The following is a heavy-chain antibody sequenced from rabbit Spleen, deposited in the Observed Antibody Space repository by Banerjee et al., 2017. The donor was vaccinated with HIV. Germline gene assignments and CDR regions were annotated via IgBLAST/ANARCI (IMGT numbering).Heavy chain of an antibody. V-gene: IGHV1S40*01. CDR1: GFSFNSGYD. CDR2: IDPIFGIA. D-gene: IGHD8-1*01. J-gene: IGHJ6*01. CDR3: ARDAGTSFSTYGMDL. Sequence: QSLEESGGGLVKPGAYLTLTCKASGFSFNSGYDMCWVRQAPGKGLEWIGYIDPIFGIAYYATWVSGRFSISRENTQNTVYLQLNSLTAADTATYFCARDAGTSFSTYGMDLWGQGTLVTVS.